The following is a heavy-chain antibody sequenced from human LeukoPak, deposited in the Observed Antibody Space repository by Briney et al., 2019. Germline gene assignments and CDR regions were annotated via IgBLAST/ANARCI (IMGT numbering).Heavy chain of an antibody. Sequence: GGSLRLSCAASGFTFSNCERNWVRQAPGKGLEWVSYISSGAGTIYYADSVKGRFTISRDNAKSSLYLQLNSLRVEDTAVYYCARAHGIGNPFDYWGQGTLVTVSS. V-gene: IGHV3-48*03. D-gene: IGHD1-1*01. CDR2: ISSGAGTI. CDR1: GFTFSNCE. CDR3: ARAHGIGNPFDY. J-gene: IGHJ4*02.